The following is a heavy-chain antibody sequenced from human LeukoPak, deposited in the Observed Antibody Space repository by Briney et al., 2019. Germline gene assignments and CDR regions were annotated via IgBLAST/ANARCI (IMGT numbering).Heavy chain of an antibody. CDR3: ASPLTYYYDSSGYKYFDR. Sequence: GGSLSLSCAASGFTFCSYEMNWVPQAPGKGLKWVLYISSSGSTKYYTDPVKGRFTISRDNANNSLYLQMNNLRAEDTAVYYCASPLTYYYDSSGYKYFDRWGRGTLV. CDR1: GFTFCSYE. V-gene: IGHV3-48*03. CDR2: ISSSGSTK. J-gene: IGHJ4*02. D-gene: IGHD3-22*01.